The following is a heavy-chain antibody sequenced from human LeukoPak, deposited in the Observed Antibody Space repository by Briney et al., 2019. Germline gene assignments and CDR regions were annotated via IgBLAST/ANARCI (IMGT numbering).Heavy chain of an antibody. Sequence: SETLSLTCTVSGGSISSYYWSWIRQPPGKGLEWIGYIYCSGSTNYNPSLKSRVTISVDTSKNQFSLKLSSVTAADTAVYYCAGHDYGDYSFDYWGQGTLVTVSS. D-gene: IGHD4-17*01. CDR3: AGHDYGDYSFDY. CDR1: GGSISSYY. J-gene: IGHJ4*02. CDR2: IYCSGST. V-gene: IGHV4-59*08.